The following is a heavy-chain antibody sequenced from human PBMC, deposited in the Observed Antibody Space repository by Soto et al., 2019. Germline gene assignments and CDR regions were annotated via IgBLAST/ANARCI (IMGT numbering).Heavy chain of an antibody. D-gene: IGHD6-19*01. CDR1: GGSISSSNW. CDR3: ARDSSGWYYFDY. J-gene: IGHJ4*02. Sequence: SETLSLTCAVSGGSISSSNWWSWVRQPPGKGLEWIGEIYHSGSTNYNPSLKSRVTISVGKSKNQFSLKLSSVTAADTAVYYCARDSSGWYYFDYWGQGTLVTVSS. V-gene: IGHV4-4*02. CDR2: IYHSGST.